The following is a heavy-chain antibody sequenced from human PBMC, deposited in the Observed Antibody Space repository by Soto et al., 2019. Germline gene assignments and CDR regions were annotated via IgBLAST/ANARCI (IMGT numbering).Heavy chain of an antibody. D-gene: IGHD3-16*02. J-gene: IGHJ6*02. CDR1: GFTFSSYG. CDR3: AKDSRSIIFPIVRYYYYGMDV. V-gene: IGHV3-30*18. Sequence: QVQLVESGGGVVQPGRSLRLSCAASGFTFSSYGMHWVRQAPGKGLEWVAVISYDGSNKCYADSVKGRFTISRDNSKNTLYLQMNSLRAEDTAVYYCAKDSRSIIFPIVRYYYYGMDVWGQGTTVTVSS. CDR2: ISYDGSNK.